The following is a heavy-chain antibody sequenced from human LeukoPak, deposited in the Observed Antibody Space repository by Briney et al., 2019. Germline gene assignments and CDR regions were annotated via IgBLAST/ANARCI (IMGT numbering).Heavy chain of an antibody. CDR1: GYTFTSYA. V-gene: IGHV1-69*13. J-gene: IGHJ5*02. CDR3: AMYVWGSVRRWRNWFDP. Sequence: ASVKVSCKASGYTFTSYAMNWVRQAPGEGLEWLGGIIPVLGAAHSAQSFQGRVTITADESTSTAYMEMSSLRSEDTAVYYCAMYVWGSVRRWRNWFDPWGQGTLVTVSS. CDR2: IIPVLGAA. D-gene: IGHD3-16*01.